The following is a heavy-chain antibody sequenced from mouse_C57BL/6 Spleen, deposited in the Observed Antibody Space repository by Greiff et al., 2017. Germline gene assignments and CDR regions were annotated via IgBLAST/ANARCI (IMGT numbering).Heavy chain of an antibody. CDR3: ARSVYGNYTLAY. J-gene: IGHJ3*01. Sequence: QVQLQQSGPELVKPGASVKISCKASGYAFSSSWLNWVKQRPGKGLAWIGRIYPGGGDTNYNGKFKGKATLTADKSSSTAYMQLSRLTSEDSAVYSGARSVYGNYTLAYGGQGTMVTGSA. CDR1: GYAFSSSW. V-gene: IGHV1-82*01. CDR2: IYPGGGDT. D-gene: IGHD2-1*01.